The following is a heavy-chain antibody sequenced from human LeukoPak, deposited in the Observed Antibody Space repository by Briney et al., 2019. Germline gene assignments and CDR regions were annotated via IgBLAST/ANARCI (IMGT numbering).Heavy chain of an antibody. J-gene: IGHJ4*02. CDR1: GFTFSNAW. D-gene: IGHD6-19*01. Sequence: PGGSLRLSCAASGFTFSNAWMSWVREAPGKGLEWVGRIKSKTDGGTTDYAAPVKGRFTISRDDSKNTLYLQMNSLKTEDTAVYYCARDLEYSSGWCPGFWGQGTLVTVSS. CDR3: ARDLEYSSGWCPGF. CDR2: IKSKTDGGTT. V-gene: IGHV3-15*01.